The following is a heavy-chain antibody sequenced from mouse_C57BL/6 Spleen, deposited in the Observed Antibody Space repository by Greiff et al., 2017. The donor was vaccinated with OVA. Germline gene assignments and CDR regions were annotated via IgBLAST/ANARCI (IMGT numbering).Heavy chain of an antibody. D-gene: IGHD2-2*01. CDR2: ISYDGSN. Sequence: ESGPGLVKPSQSLSLTCSVTGYSITSGYYWNWIRQFPGNKLEWMGYISYDGSNNSNPSLKNRISITRDTSKNQFFLKLNSVTTEDTATYYCARDGYDGGYYFDYWGQGTTLTVSS. V-gene: IGHV3-6*01. J-gene: IGHJ2*01. CDR3: ARDGYDGGYYFDY. CDR1: GYSITSGYY.